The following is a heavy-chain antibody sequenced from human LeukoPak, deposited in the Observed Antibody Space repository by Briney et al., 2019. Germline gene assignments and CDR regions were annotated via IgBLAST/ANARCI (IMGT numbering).Heavy chain of an antibody. CDR3: AKKAHYDAYAKYFDY. J-gene: IGHJ4*02. CDR1: GFTFSSYA. CDR2: LSDNT. D-gene: IGHD4-17*01. V-gene: IGHV3-23*01. Sequence: GGSLRLSCAASGFTFSSYAMTWVRQAPGKGLEWVSILSDNTYYADSVKGRFTISRDNSNNMLYLQMNSLRAEDTAVYYCAKKAHYDAYAKYFDYWGQGTLVTVSS.